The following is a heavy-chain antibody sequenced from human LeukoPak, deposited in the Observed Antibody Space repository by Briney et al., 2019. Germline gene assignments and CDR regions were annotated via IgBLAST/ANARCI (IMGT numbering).Heavy chain of an antibody. D-gene: IGHD3-3*01. V-gene: IGHV5-51*01. J-gene: IGHJ3*02. CDR1: GYSFTSYW. CDR2: IYPGDSDT. Sequence: GESLKISCKGSGYSFTSYWIGWVPQMPGKGLEWMGIIYPGDSDTRYSPSFQGQVTISADKSISTAYLQWSSLKASDTAMYYCARRGPTYYAFWSGYPSPDAFDIWGQGTMVTVSS. CDR3: ARRGPTYYAFWSGYPSPDAFDI.